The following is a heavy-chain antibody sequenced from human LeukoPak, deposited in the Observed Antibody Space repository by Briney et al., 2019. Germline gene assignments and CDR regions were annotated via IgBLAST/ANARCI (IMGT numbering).Heavy chain of an antibody. J-gene: IGHJ4*02. Sequence: EASVKVSCKASGYTFTSYGISWVRQAPGQGLEWTGWISAYNGNTNYAQKLQGRVTMTRDTSTSTVYMELSSLRSEDTAVYYCASLGTRGGWFLEYWGQGTLVTVSS. CDR3: ASLGTRGGWFLEY. CDR2: ISAYNGNT. V-gene: IGHV1-18*01. D-gene: IGHD6-19*01. CDR1: GYTFTSYG.